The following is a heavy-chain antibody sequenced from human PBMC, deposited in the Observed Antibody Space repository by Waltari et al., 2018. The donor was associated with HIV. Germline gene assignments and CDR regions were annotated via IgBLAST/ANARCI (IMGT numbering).Heavy chain of an antibody. CDR1: GGTFSSYA. D-gene: IGHD6-13*01. V-gene: IGHV1-69*04. CDR3: ARAHLTGYSSSRGYFDY. Sequence: QVQLVQSGAEVKKPGSSVKVSCKASGGTFSSYAISWVRQAPGQGLEWMGRIIPILGIANYAQKVQGRVTITADKSTSTAYMELSSLRSEDTAVYYCARAHLTGYSSSRGYFDYWGQGTLVTVSS. J-gene: IGHJ4*02. CDR2: IIPILGIA.